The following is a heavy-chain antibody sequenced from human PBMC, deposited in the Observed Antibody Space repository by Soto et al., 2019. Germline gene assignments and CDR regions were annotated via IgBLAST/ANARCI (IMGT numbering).Heavy chain of an antibody. D-gene: IGHD1-1*01. J-gene: IGHJ6*03. V-gene: IGHV3-48*01. Sequence: GGSLRLSCAASGFTFSRSPMNWVRQTPGKGLEWISYISSSSGTIYYADSVKGRFTISRDNAQNSLYLHMSSLRAEDTALYYCARGAGTGDYYYMDFWGKGTSVTVSS. CDR2: ISSSSGTI. CDR3: ARGAGTGDYYYMDF. CDR1: GFTFSRSP.